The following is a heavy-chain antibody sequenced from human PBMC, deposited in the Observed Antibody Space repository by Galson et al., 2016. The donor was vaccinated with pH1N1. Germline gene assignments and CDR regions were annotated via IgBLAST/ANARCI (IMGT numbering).Heavy chain of an antibody. CDR1: GSTFNDHA. CDR3: LQDFTAGGADS. V-gene: IGHV3-9*01. D-gene: IGHD3-10*01. CDR2: IFLRSLRA. Sequence: SLRLSCAVSGSTFNDHAMHWVRQAPGKGLEWVSGIFLRSLRADYADSVRGRFVTSRDNARAVLYLQMSNLRPNDTAFFYGLQDFTAGGADSGGQGTLVTVSA. J-gene: IGHJ4*02.